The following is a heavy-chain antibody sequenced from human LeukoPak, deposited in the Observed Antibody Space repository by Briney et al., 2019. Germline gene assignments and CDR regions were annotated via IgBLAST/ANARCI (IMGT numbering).Heavy chain of an antibody. J-gene: IGHJ4*02. CDR2: ISSSSSYI. CDR1: GFTFRSYS. CDR3: ASGTQLWLEVY. V-gene: IGHV3-21*01. D-gene: IGHD5-18*01. Sequence: GGSLRLSCAASGFTFRSYSMNWVRQAPGKGLEWVSSISSSSSYIYYADSVKGRFTICRDNAKNSLYLQMNSLRAEDTAVYYCASGTQLWLEVYWGQGTLVTVSS.